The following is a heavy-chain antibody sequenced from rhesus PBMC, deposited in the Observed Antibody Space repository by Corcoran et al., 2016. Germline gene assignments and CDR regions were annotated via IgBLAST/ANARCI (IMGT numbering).Heavy chain of an antibody. CDR1: GGSISGYYY. V-gene: IGHV4-73*01. CDR2: INRNSSST. CDR3: AMGGFSGTNREDS. Sequence: QVQLQQWGEGLVKPSETLSLTCAVYGGSISGYYYWSWIRPPPGKGLECIRYINRNSSSTNYNPALKNRDTISKDTSESEFSQKMGYVTAADTAVYYCAMGGFSGTNREDSWGQGVVVTVSS. D-gene: IGHD3-34*01. J-gene: IGHJ6*01.